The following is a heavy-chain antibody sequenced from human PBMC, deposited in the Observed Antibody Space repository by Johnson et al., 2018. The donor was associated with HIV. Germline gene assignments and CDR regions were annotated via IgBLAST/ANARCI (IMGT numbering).Heavy chain of an antibody. Sequence: VQLVESGGGLKQPGGSMRLSCAASGFTFSSYDMHWVRQATGKGLEWVSTIGTAGDTSYPGSVKGRFTISRENAKNSLYLQMNRLRAEDTAVYYCAREWLYGFDIWGQGTMVTVSS. CDR2: IGTAGDT. CDR3: AREWLYGFDI. CDR1: GFTFSSYD. D-gene: IGHD5-24*01. V-gene: IGHV3-13*01. J-gene: IGHJ3*02.